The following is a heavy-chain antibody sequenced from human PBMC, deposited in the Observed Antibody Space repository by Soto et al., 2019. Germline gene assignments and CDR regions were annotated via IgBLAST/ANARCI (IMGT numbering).Heavy chain of an antibody. Sequence: LRLSCVASGFTFSGYSMSWIRQAPGKGLEWLAFIDSRGRTLSYADSVRGRFTISRDNAENSVYLQMDSLRADDTAVYYCARQAARNYIDSWGQGNSVTVSS. CDR2: IDSRGRTL. CDR3: ARQAARNYIDS. D-gene: IGHD6-6*01. J-gene: IGHJ4*02. CDR1: GFTFSGYS. V-gene: IGHV3-11*01.